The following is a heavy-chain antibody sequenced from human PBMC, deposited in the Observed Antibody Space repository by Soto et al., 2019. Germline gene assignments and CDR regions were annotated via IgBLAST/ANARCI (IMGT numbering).Heavy chain of an antibody. Sequence: DSVKGRFTISRDNSKNTLYLQMNSLRAEDTAVYYCARDLDRDGFDIWGQGTMVIVSS. CDR3: ARDLDRDGFDI. J-gene: IGHJ3*02. V-gene: IGHV3-30*07.